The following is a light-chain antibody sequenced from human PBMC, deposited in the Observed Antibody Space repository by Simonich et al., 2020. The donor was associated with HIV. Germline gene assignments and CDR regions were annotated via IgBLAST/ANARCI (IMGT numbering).Light chain of an antibody. Sequence: DIQMTQPPSSLSASVVDRVTNTCRSSQSISSYLNWYQQKPGKAPRLLIYAASNLQSGVPSRFSGSGSGTDSTLTISSLQPEDFETYYYQQSYSTPYTFGQGTKLEIK. CDR2: AAS. V-gene: IGKV1-39*01. J-gene: IGKJ2*01. CDR3: QQSYSTPYT. CDR1: QSISSY.